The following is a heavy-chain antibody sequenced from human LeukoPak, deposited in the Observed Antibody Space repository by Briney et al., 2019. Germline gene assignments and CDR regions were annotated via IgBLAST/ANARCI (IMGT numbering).Heavy chain of an antibody. J-gene: IGHJ4*02. CDR1: GFTFSSYS. D-gene: IGHD3-22*01. CDR3: AANYYDSSGYYVSYYFDY. V-gene: IGHV3-48*01. Sequence: GGSLRLSCAASGFTFSSYSMNWVRQAPGKGLEWVSYISSSSSTIYYADSVKGRFTISRDNSKNTLYLQMNSLRAEDTAVYYCAANYYDSSGYYVSYYFDYWGQGTLVTVSS. CDR2: ISSSSSTI.